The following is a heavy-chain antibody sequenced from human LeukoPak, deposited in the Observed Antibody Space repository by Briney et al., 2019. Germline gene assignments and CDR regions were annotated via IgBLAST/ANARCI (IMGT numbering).Heavy chain of an antibody. J-gene: IGHJ4*02. CDR3: ARGPRSYLDY. CDR1: GGSFSGDY. Sequence: SETLSLTCAVYGGSFSGDYWSWVRQPPGKGLEWIGEINHSGSTNYNPSLKSRVTISVDTSKNQFSLKLSSVTAADTAVYYCARGPRSYLDYWGQGTLVTVSS. CDR2: INHSGST. V-gene: IGHV4-34*01.